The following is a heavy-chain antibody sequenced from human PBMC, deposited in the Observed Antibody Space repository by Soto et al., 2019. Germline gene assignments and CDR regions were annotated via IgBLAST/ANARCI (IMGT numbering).Heavy chain of an antibody. CDR1: GVSISSGGYS. J-gene: IGHJ4*02. Sequence: SETLSLTCAVSGVSISSGGYSWSWIRQPPGEGMEWIGYIYSGTTHYNPSLKSRVTISMDRSKNQVSLSLKSVTAADTAVYYCAREDSGAFFDFWGQGNLVTVSS. V-gene: IGHV4-30-2*01. CDR2: IYSGTT. D-gene: IGHD2-15*01. CDR3: AREDSGAFFDF.